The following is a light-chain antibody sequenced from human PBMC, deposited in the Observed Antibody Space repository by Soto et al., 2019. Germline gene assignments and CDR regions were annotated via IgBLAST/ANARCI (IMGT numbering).Light chain of an antibody. CDR1: QSVDNDY. V-gene: IGKV3-20*01. CDR2: DAS. CDR3: HQYGYSPPFT. Sequence: ETVLTQSPGTLSLSLGERATLSCRASQSVDNDYVAWYQQKPGQAPRLLIYDASTRATGIPDRFSGSGSGTDFTLTISRVEPEDFALYVCHQYGYSPPFTFGQGTRLDIK. J-gene: IGKJ5*01.